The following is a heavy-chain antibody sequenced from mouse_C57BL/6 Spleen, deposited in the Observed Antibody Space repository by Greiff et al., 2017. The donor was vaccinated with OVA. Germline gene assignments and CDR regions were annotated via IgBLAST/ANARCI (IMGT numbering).Heavy chain of an antibody. CDR1: GYSFTGYF. Sequence: VHVKQSGPELVKPGDSVKISCKAAGYSFTGYFMNWVMQSHGKSLEWIGRINPYNGDTFYNQKFKGKATLTVDKSSSTAHMELRSLTSEDSAVYYCARGLGSSPYYAMDYWGQGTSVTVSS. CDR2: INPYNGDT. CDR3: ARGLGSSPYYAMDY. V-gene: IGHV1-20*01. J-gene: IGHJ4*01. D-gene: IGHD1-1*01.